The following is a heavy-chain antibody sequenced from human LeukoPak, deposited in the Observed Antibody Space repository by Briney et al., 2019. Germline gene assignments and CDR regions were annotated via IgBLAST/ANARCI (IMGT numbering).Heavy chain of an antibody. D-gene: IGHD2-2*01. J-gene: IGHJ6*02. CDR2: INHSGST. Sequence: PSETLSLTCAVYGGSFSGYYWSWIRQPPGKGLEWIGEINHSGSTNYNPSLKSRVTISVDTSKNQFSLKLSSVTAADTAVYYCARGRGSTSFHYYYYGMDVWGQGTTVTVS. CDR3: ARGRGSTSFHYYYYGMDV. CDR1: GGSFSGYY. V-gene: IGHV4-34*01.